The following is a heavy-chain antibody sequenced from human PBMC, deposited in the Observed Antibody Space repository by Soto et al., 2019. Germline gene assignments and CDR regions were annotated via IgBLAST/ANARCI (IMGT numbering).Heavy chain of an antibody. CDR2: INSDGSST. D-gene: IGHD2-15*01. CDR1: GFTFSSYW. J-gene: IGHJ4*02. Sequence: GGSLRLSCAASGFTFSSYWMHWVRQAPGKGLVWVSRINSDGSSTSYADSVKGRFTISRDNAKNTLYLQMNSLRAEDMAVYYCVRSSLVVAAATREDYWGQGPRVTVSS. V-gene: IGHV3-74*01. CDR3: VRSSLVVAAATREDY.